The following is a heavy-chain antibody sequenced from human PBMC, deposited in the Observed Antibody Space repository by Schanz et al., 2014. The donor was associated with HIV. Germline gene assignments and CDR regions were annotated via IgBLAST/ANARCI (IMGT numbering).Heavy chain of an antibody. V-gene: IGHV3-33*01. CDR2: TWYDGSNK. CDR1: GFTFRSYG. CDR3: ARDVAGCSGTSCYSDAFDI. Sequence: QVQLVESGGGVVQPGRSLRLSCAASGFTFRSYGMHWVRQAPGKGLEWVAVTWYDGSNKYYADSVKGRFTISRDNSKNTLFLHMNSLSAEDTAVYFCARDVAGCSGTSCYSDAFDIWGQGTLVTVSS. J-gene: IGHJ3*02. D-gene: IGHD2-2*01.